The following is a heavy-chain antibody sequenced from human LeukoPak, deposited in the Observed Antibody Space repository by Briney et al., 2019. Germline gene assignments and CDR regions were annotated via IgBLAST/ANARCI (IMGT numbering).Heavy chain of an antibody. CDR3: ARDPRPYYYYYGMDV. CDR2: ISYSGGST. V-gene: IGHV3-23*01. CDR1: GFTFSSYA. J-gene: IGHJ6*02. Sequence: GGSLRLSCAASGFTFSSYAMSWVRQAPGKGLEWVSGISYSGGSTYYADSVKGRFTISRDNSKNTLYLQMNSLRAEDTTVYYCARDPRPYYYYYGMDVWGQGTTVTVSS.